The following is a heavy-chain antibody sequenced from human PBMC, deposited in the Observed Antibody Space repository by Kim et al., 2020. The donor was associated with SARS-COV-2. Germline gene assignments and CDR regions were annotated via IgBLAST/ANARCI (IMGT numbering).Heavy chain of an antibody. Sequence: SETLSLTCAVSGGSFSGYFWSWIRQPPGKGLEWIGEMNHGGIANYNMSLRGRVTISVDSSKSQFSLHLTSVTAADTAVYFCSAELRDDRVYWGQGSLVTVSS. V-gene: IGHV4-34*01. J-gene: IGHJ4*02. CDR2: MNHGGIA. CDR1: GGSFSGYF. CDR3: SAELRDDRVY.